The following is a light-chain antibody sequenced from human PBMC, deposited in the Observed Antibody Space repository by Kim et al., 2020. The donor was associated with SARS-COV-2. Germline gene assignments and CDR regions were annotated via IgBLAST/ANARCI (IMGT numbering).Light chain of an antibody. CDR2: DAS. V-gene: IGKV1-33*01. CDR1: QDISNY. CDR3: QQYDNLPPLT. J-gene: IGKJ4*01. Sequence: SVGDRVTITCQASQDISNYLNWYQQKPGKAPKLLIYDASNLETGVPSRFSGSGSGTDFTFTISSLQPEDIATYYCQQYDNLPPLTFGGGTKVDIK.